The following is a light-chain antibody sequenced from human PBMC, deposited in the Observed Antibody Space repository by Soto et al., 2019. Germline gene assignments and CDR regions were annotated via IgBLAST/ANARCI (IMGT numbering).Light chain of an antibody. CDR1: QSISSS. Sequence: DIEMTQSPSSLSASVGETITITCRASQSISSSLNWFQHSPGQPPKLLLFAASNLHAGVPPRFSGSGFWISFSLTIRRLQPEDFATYYCQQSFNLPRTFGPGTRVEFK. CDR3: QQSFNLPRT. V-gene: IGKV1-39*01. CDR2: AAS. J-gene: IGKJ1*01.